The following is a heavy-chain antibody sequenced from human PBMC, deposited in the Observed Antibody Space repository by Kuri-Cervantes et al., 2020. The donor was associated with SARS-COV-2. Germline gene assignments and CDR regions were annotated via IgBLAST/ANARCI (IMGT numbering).Heavy chain of an antibody. Sequence: GGSLRLSCAASGFTFSSYGMHWVRQAPGKGLEWVAVISCDGSNKYYADSVKGRFTISRDNSKDTLYLQMNSLRAEDTAVYYCAKDGPDSGSYLFDYWGQGTLVTVSS. CDR1: GFTFSSYG. D-gene: IGHD1-26*01. CDR3: AKDGPDSGSYLFDY. V-gene: IGHV3-30*18. CDR2: ISCDGSNK. J-gene: IGHJ4*02.